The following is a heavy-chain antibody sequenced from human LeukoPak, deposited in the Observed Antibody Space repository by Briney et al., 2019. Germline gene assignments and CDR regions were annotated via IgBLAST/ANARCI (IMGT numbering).Heavy chain of an antibody. Sequence: GGSLRLSCAASGFTFSSYEMNWVRQGPGKGLEWVSYISSSGSTKYYADSVKGRFTISRDNAKNSLYLQMNSLRAEDTGVYYCARDPPDYWGQGILVTVSS. CDR1: GFTFSSYE. CDR2: ISSSGSTK. V-gene: IGHV3-48*03. J-gene: IGHJ4*02. CDR3: ARDPPDY.